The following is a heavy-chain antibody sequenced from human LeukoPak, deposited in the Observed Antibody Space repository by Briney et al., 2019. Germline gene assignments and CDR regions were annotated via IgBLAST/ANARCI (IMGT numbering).Heavy chain of an antibody. D-gene: IGHD3-22*01. CDR3: ASDPYYYDSSGYYST. CDR2: IIPIFGTA. V-gene: IGHV1-69*13. CDR1: GGTFSSYA. J-gene: IGHJ5*02. Sequence: ASVKASCRASGGTFSSYAISWVRQAPGQGLEWMGGIIPIFGTANYAQKFQGRVTITADESTSTAYMELSSLRSEDTAVYYCASDPYYYDSSGYYSTWGQGTLVTVSS.